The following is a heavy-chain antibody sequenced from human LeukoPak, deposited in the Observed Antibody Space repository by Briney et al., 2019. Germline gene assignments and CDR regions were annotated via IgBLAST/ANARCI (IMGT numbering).Heavy chain of an antibody. V-gene: IGHV3-21*01. J-gene: IGHJ4*02. CDR3: ARDGVAVAGLGY. CDR2: ISSSSSYI. D-gene: IGHD6-19*01. Sequence: GGSLRLSCAASGFTLSSYSMKWVRQAPGKGLEWVSSISSSSSYIYYADSVKGRFTISRDNAKNSLYLKMNSLRAEDTAVYYCARDGVAVAGLGYWGQGTLVTVSS. CDR1: GFTLSSYS.